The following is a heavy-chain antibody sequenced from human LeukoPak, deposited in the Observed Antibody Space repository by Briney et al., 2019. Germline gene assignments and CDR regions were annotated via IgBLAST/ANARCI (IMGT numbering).Heavy chain of an antibody. Sequence: GSLRLSCAASGFTFSSYAMHWVRQAPGKGLEWVAIISYDGSNKNYADSEKGRFTISRDNSKNTLYLQMNSLRAEDTAVYYCARSSLGLAEIDYWGQGTLVTVSS. D-gene: IGHD6-19*01. CDR3: ARSSLGLAEIDY. J-gene: IGHJ4*02. CDR1: GFTFSSYA. V-gene: IGHV3-30-3*01. CDR2: ISYDGSNK.